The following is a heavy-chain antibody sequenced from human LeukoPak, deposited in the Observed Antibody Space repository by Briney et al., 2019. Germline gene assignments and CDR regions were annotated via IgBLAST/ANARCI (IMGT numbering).Heavy chain of an antibody. CDR2: MSSDRTER. CDR3: AKSRVVAAAHFDS. D-gene: IGHD2-15*01. Sequence: PGKSLRLSCAASGFTFSSYALHWVRQAPGRGRGGVAVMSSDRTERYYADSVKGRFTISRDNSKNTMYLQMNSLTVQDAAVYYCAKSRVVAAAHFDSWGQGTLVAVSP. V-gene: IGHV3-30*04. CDR1: GFTFSSYA. J-gene: IGHJ4*02.